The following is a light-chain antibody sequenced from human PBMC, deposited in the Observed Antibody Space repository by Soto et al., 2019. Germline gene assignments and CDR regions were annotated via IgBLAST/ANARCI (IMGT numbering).Light chain of an antibody. Sequence: ELVMTQSPATLSVSPGERATLSCRASQSVIRNLTSYQQKPGQAPRLLIYGTSTRAGGVLARFSGGGSGTEFTLAITSLQSEDFAVYYCHQYNGWPRTFGQGTKVDIK. CDR2: GTS. V-gene: IGKV3-15*01. CDR1: QSVIRN. CDR3: HQYNGWPRT. J-gene: IGKJ1*01.